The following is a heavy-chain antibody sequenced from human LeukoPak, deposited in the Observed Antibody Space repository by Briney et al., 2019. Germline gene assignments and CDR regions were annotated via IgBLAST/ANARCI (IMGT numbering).Heavy chain of an antibody. V-gene: IGHV1-69*13. CDR3: ARRIVGALPPTPPSLRPTDAFDI. J-gene: IGHJ3*02. D-gene: IGHD1-26*01. CDR2: IIPIFGTA. Sequence: GASVKVSCKASGGTFSSYAISWVRQAPGQGLEWMGGIIPIFGTANYAQKFQGRVTITADESTSTAYMELSSLRSEDTAVYYCARRIVGALPPTPPSLRPTDAFDIWGQGTMVTVSS. CDR1: GGTFSSYA.